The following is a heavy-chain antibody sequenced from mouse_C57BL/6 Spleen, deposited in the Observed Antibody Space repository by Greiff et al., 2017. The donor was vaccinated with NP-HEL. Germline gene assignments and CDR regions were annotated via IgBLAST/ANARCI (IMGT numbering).Heavy chain of an antibody. CDR1: GFTFSSYG. CDR2: ISSGGSYT. CDR3: ARQEGNYNWYFDV. V-gene: IGHV5-6*01. J-gene: IGHJ1*03. D-gene: IGHD2-1*01. Sequence: EVNLVESGGDLVKPGGSLKLSCAASGFTFSSYGMSWVRQTPDKRLEWVATISSGGSYTYYPDSVKGRFTISRDNTKNTLYLQMSSLKSEDTAMYYCARQEGNYNWYFDVWGTGTTVTVSS.